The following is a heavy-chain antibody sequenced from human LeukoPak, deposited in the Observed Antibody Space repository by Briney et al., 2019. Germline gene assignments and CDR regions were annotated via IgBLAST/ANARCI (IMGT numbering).Heavy chain of an antibody. Sequence: TGGSLRLSCAASGFTFSSYAMRWVRQAPGKWLEWVAVTSDSGGSTYYADSVKGRFTISRDNSKNTLYLQMNSLRADDTAVYYFASKYLCGAGYWGEGAL. CDR3: ASKYLCGAGY. D-gene: IGHD6-19*01. V-gene: IGHV3-23*01. CDR2: TSDSGGST. J-gene: IGHJ4*02. CDR1: GFTFSSYA.